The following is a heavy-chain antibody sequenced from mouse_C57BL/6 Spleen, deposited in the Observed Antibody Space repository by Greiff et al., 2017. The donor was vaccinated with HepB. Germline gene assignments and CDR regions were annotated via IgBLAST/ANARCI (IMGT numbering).Heavy chain of an antibody. V-gene: IGHV14-4*01. CDR2: IDPENGDT. Sequence: EVKLVESGAELVRPGASVKLSCTASGFNIKDDYMHWVKQRPEQGLEWIGWIDPENGDTEYASKFQGKATITADTSSNTAYLQLSSLTSEDTAVYYCTTLTVRAMDYWGQGTSVTVSS. CDR1: GFNIKDDY. J-gene: IGHJ4*01. CDR3: TTLTVRAMDY.